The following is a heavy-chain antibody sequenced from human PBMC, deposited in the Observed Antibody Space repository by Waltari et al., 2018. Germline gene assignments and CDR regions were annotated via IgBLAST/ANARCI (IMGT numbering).Heavy chain of an antibody. D-gene: IGHD6-13*01. CDR3: ARGGSSSWYLSYYYYGMDL. CDR2: IYSTGST. CDR1: ACSINRYY. Sequence: QVQLQESGTGLVRPSETLALTCTATACSINRYYWSWNRQPAGKGLEWIGRIYSTGSTNYNPSLSSRVTMSVDTSNNQFSLKLSSVTAADTAVYYCARGGSSSWYLSYYYYGMDLWGQGTTVTVSS. V-gene: IGHV4-4*07. J-gene: IGHJ6*02.